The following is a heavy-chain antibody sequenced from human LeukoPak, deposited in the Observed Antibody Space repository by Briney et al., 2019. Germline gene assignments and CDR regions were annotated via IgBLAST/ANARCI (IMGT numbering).Heavy chain of an antibody. V-gene: IGHV3-23*01. Sequence: GGSLRLSCAASGFTFSSYAMSWVRQAPGKGLEWVSAISGSGGSTYNADSVKGRFTISRDNSKNTLYLQMNSLRPEDTAVYYCAKVRVGTAHFDYWGQGTLVTVSS. CDR2: ISGSGGST. CDR3: AKVRVGTAHFDY. D-gene: IGHD2-15*01. CDR1: GFTFSSYA. J-gene: IGHJ4*02.